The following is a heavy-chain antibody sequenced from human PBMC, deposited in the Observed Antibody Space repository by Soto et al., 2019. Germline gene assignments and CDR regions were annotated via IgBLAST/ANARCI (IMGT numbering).Heavy chain of an antibody. Sequence: PSETLSLTCSVSGASIRNYYWHWVRQLPGKGLEWIGYVYTPDYTRYNSSLKSRVTISVDTSKSQFSLKVGSVTAADTAVYYCASSSLYGMDVWGQGTTVTVSS. CDR2: VYTPDYT. CDR3: ASSSLYGMDV. CDR1: GASIRNYY. J-gene: IGHJ6*02. V-gene: IGHV4-4*08.